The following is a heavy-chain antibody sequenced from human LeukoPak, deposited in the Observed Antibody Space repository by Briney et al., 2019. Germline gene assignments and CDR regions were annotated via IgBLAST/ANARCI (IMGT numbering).Heavy chain of an antibody. CDR3: ARVTRNYFDY. V-gene: IGHV3-30*02. CDR2: VPFDGSKA. Sequence: PGGSLRLSCAASGFTFRTYGMHWVRQAPGKGLEWVTFVPFDGSKAYYADPVKGRFTVSRDKSKNMLYLQMNSLRAEDTAVYYCARVTRNYFDYWGQGTLVTVSS. CDR1: GFTFRTYG. D-gene: IGHD3-10*01. J-gene: IGHJ4*02.